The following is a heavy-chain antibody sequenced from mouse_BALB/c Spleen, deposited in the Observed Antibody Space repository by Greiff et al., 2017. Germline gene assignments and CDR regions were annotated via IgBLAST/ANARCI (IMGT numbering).Heavy chain of an antibody. Sequence: QVQLQQSGAELAKPGASVKMSCKASGYTFTSYWMHWVKQRPGQGLEWIGYINPSTGYTEYNQKFKDKATLTADKSSSTAYMQLSSLTSEDSAVYYCARSFYSNYAMDYWGQGTSVTVSS. V-gene: IGHV1-7*01. J-gene: IGHJ4*01. CDR1: GYTFTSYW. D-gene: IGHD2-1*01. CDR3: ARSFYSNYAMDY. CDR2: INPSTGYT.